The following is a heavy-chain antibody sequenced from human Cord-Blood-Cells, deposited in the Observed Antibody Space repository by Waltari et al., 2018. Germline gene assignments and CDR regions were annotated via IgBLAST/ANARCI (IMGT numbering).Heavy chain of an antibody. CDR2: INSDGRST. D-gene: IGHD1-26*01. J-gene: IGHJ4*02. Sequence: EVRLVESGGGLVQPGGSLRLSCAASGFTFSSSWMHWVRQAPGKGLVWVSRINSDGRSTSYADSVNGRFTISRDNAKNTLYLQMNRLRAEDTAVYYCARLGELLPDYWGQGTLVTVSS. V-gene: IGHV3-74*01. CDR1: GFTFSSSW. CDR3: ARLGELLPDY.